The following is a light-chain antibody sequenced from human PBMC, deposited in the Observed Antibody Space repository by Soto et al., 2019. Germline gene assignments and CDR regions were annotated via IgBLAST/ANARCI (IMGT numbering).Light chain of an antibody. J-gene: IGLJ2*01. CDR3: SSYAYTSTLVI. CDR2: DVS. Sequence: QSALTQPASVSGSPGQTITISCTGTSSDVGGYNYVSWYQQHPGKAPKLMIYDVSNRPSGVSIRFSGSKSGNTASLTISGLQAEDEADYYCSSYAYTSTLVIFGGGTKVTVL. V-gene: IGLV2-14*03. CDR1: SSDVGGYNY.